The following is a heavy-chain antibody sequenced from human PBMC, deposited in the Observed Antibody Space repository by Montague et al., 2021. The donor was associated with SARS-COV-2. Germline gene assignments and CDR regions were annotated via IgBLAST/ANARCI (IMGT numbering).Heavy chain of an antibody. CDR3: ARGSGWVGNAFDI. CDR1: GGSISSYY. D-gene: IGHD6-19*01. J-gene: IGHJ3*02. Sequence: SETLSLTCTVSGGSISSYYWSWIRQPPGKGLEWIGYIYYSGSTNXXPSLKGRVTISVDTSKNQFSLKLSSVTAADTAVYYCARGSGWVGNAFDIWGQGAMVTVSS. V-gene: IGHV4-59*01. CDR2: IYYSGST.